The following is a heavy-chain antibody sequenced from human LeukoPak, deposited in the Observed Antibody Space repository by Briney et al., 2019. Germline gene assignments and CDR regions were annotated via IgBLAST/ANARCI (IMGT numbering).Heavy chain of an antibody. CDR1: GSTFSSYA. CDR2: ISGSGGST. D-gene: IGHD2-15*01. Sequence: GGSLRLSCAASGSTFSSYAMSWVRQAPGKGLEWVSAISGSGGSTYYADSVKGRFTISRDNSKNTLYLQMNSLRAEDTAVYYCAKGRYCSGGSCFLAMVHTNDYWGQGTLVTVSS. CDR3: AKGRYCSGGSCFLAMVHTNDY. V-gene: IGHV3-23*01. J-gene: IGHJ4*02.